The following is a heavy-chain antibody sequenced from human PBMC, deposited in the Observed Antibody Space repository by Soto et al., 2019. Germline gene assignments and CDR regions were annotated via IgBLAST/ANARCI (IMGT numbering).Heavy chain of an antibody. CDR1: GLTFSSYA. D-gene: IGHD6-13*01. V-gene: IGHV3-23*01. CDR3: AKTSGSTWNPLDY. CDR2: ISGTGATT. Sequence: EVQLLESGGGLVQPGGSLRLSCAASGLTFSSYAMSWVRQAPGKGLEWVSGISGTGATTYYIDSVKGRFTISRDNSKNTLYLQMNSLRADDTAVYYCAKTSGSTWNPLDYWGQGTLVTVS. J-gene: IGHJ4*02.